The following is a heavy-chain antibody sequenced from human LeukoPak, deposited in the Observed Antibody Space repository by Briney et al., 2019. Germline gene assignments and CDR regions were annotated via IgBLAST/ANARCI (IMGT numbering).Heavy chain of an antibody. V-gene: IGHV3-33*01. CDR2: IWYDGSNK. J-gene: IGHJ4*02. Sequence: GGSLRLSCAASGFTFSSYGMHWVRQAPGKGLEWVAVIWYDGSNKYYADSVKGRFTISGDNSKNTLYLQMNSLRAEDTAVYYCARDRGRYSSSWYHFDYWGQGTLVTVSS. CDR1: GFTFSSYG. D-gene: IGHD6-13*01. CDR3: ARDRGRYSSSWYHFDY.